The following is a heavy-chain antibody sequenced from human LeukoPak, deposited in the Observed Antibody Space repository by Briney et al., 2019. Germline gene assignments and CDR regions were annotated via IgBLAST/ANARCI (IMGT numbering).Heavy chain of an antibody. D-gene: IGHD6-13*01. CDR1: GYTFTGFY. Sequence: ASVKVSCKASGYTFTGFYIHWVRQAPGQGLEWMGWINPNSGGTNYAQNFQGRVTMTRDTSISTAYMELSRLRSDDTAVYYCAREWGTSSSWYVDYWGQGTLVTVSS. CDR2: INPNSGGT. CDR3: AREWGTSSSWYVDY. V-gene: IGHV1-2*02. J-gene: IGHJ4*01.